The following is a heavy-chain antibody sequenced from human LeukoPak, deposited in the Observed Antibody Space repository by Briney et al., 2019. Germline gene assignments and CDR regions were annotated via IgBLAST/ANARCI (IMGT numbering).Heavy chain of an antibody. CDR3: ARALVPARPMDV. CDR2: IYYSGST. D-gene: IGHD2-2*01. V-gene: IGHV4-31*03. J-gene: IGHJ6*04. CDR1: GGSISSGGYY. Sequence: SETLSLTCTVSGGSISSGGYYWSWIRQHPEKGLEWIGYIYYSGSTYYNPSLKSRVTISVDTSKNQFSLKLSSVTAADTAVYYCARALVPARPMDVWGKGTTVTVSS.